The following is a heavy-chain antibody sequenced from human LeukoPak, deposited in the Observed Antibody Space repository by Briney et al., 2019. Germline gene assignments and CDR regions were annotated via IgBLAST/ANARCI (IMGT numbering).Heavy chain of an antibody. CDR3: ARTYCGGDCSQFWFDP. D-gene: IGHD2-21*02. J-gene: IGHJ5*02. CDR1: GYSFTSYW. CDR2: IYPGDSDT. Sequence: GESLKISCKGSGYSFTSYWIGWVRQMPGKGLEWMGIIYPGDSDTRYSPSFQGQVTISADKSISTAYLQWSSLKASDTAIYYCARTYCGGDCSQFWFDPWGQGTLVTVSS. V-gene: IGHV5-51*01.